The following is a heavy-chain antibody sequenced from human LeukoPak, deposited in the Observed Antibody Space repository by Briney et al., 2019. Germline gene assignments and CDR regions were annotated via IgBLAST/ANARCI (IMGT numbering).Heavy chain of an antibody. V-gene: IGHV3-7*01. D-gene: IGHD6-6*01. Sequence: PGGSLRLSCAASGFTFSSYWMSWVRQAPGKGLEWVANIKQDGSEKYYVDSVKGRFTISRDNAKNSLYLQMNSLRAEDTAVYYCARHYTYSSSSPFDYWGQGTLVTVSS. J-gene: IGHJ4*02. CDR2: IKQDGSEK. CDR3: ARHYTYSSSSPFDY. CDR1: GFTFSSYW.